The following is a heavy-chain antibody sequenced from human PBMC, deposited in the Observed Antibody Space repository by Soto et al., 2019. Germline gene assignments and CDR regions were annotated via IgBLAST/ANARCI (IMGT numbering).Heavy chain of an antibody. Sequence: GGSLRLSCSASGFTFSIYGMHWVRQAQGKGLEWVAVIWYDGSNKYYADSVKGRFTISRDNSKNTLYLQMNSLRAEDTAVYYCAREYYYDSSAIDAFDIWGQGTMVTVSS. J-gene: IGHJ3*02. CDR1: GFTFSIYG. V-gene: IGHV3-33*01. CDR3: AREYYYDSSAIDAFDI. CDR2: IWYDGSNK. D-gene: IGHD3-22*01.